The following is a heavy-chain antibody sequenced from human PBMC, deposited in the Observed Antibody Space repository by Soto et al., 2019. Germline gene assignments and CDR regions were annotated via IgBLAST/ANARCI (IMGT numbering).Heavy chain of an antibody. D-gene: IGHD3-3*01. CDR1: GFTFSSYA. CDR3: AKTSMTGHYDFWSGYYFPFDY. J-gene: IGHJ4*02. CDR2: ISGSGGST. Sequence: GGSLRLSCAASGFTFSSYAMSWVRQAPGKGLEWVSAISGSGGSTYYADSVKGRFTISRDNSKNTLYLQMNSLRAEDTAVYYCAKTSMTGHYDFWSGYYFPFDYWGQGTLVTVSS. V-gene: IGHV3-23*01.